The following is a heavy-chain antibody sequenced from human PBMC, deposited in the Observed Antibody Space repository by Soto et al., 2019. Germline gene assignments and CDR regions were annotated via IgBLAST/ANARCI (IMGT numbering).Heavy chain of an antibody. J-gene: IGHJ4*02. Sequence: QVQLQESGPGLVKPSQTLSLTCTVSGGSISSGDYYWSWIRQPQGKGLEWIGYIYYSGSTYYNPSLKSRVTISVDTSKNHCSLKLSSVTAADTSVYYCARDYDSSGYYFDYWGQGTLVTVSA. V-gene: IGHV4-30-4*01. CDR1: GGSISSGDYY. CDR3: ARDYDSSGYYFDY. D-gene: IGHD3-22*01. CDR2: IYYSGST.